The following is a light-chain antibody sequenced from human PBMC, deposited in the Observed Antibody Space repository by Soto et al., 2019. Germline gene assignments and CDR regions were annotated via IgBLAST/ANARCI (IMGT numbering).Light chain of an antibody. Sequence: QSVLTQPPSVSAAPGQKVTISCSGSSSNVGSDYVSWYQQLPGTAPKLLIYDNNKRPSGIPDRFSGSKSGTSATLAITGLQTGDEADYYCGTWDSSLSAGVFGTGTKVTVL. CDR2: DNN. CDR1: SSNVGSDY. V-gene: IGLV1-51*01. J-gene: IGLJ1*01. CDR3: GTWDSSLSAGV.